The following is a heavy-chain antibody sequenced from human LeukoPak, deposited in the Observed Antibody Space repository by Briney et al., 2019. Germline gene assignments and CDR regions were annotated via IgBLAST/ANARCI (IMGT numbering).Heavy chain of an antibody. CDR3: AGYYYDSSRGFDL. J-gene: IGHJ5*02. CDR2: INWNGAWT. CDR1: GFKFDDYG. Sequence: GGSLRLSCAASGFKFDDYGMSWVRQAPWKGLEWVCDINWNGAWTGYADSVKGRFTISRDNAKNSLYLQMNSLRAEDTALYYCAGYYYDSSRGFDLWGQGTLVTVSA. V-gene: IGHV3-20*04. D-gene: IGHD3-22*01.